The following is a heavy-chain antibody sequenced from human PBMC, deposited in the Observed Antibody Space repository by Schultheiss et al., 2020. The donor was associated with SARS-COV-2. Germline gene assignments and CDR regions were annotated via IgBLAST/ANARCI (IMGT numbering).Heavy chain of an antibody. CDR1: GYTFTSYG. J-gene: IGHJ1*01. CDR2: ISAYNGNT. V-gene: IGHV1-18*01. CDR3: ARVGDYDSSGRLREYFQH. D-gene: IGHD3-22*01. Sequence: ASVKVSCKASGYTFTSYGISWVRQAPGQGLEWMGWISAYNGNTNYAQKLQGRVTMTTDTSTSTAYMELRSLRSDDTAVYYCARVGDYDSSGRLREYFQHWGQGTLVTVSS.